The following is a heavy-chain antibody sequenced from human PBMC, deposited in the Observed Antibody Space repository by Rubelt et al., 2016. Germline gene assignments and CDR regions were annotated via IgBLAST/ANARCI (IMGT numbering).Heavy chain of an antibody. J-gene: IGHJ4*02. CDR2: VRFDGTRT. V-gene: IGHV3-30*02. D-gene: IGHD5-18*01. Sequence: QAPGKGLEWVAVVRFDGTRTYYADSVRGRFTISRDNSKNTLYLEMNSLGAEDTAVYYCPKDSGFTSMVDDYWGQGRLVTVSS. CDR3: PKDSGFTSMVDDY.